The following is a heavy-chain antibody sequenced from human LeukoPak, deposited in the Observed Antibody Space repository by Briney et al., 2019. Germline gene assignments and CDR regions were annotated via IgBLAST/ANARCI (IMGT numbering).Heavy chain of an antibody. D-gene: IGHD3-16*01. CDR2: IYHSGST. CDR1: GYSISSSYY. Sequence: PSETLSLTCAVSGYSISSSYYWGWIRQPPERGLEWIGSIYHSGSTYYNPSFKSRVTISVDTSRNQFSLKLRSVTAADTAESYCARGVTSISRGSYGYWGQGTLVTVSS. CDR3: ARGVTSISRGSYGY. J-gene: IGHJ4*02. V-gene: IGHV4-38-2*01.